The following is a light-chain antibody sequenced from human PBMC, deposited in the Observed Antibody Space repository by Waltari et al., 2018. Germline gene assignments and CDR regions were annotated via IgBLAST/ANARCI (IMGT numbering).Light chain of an antibody. Sequence: QSALTQPPSLSGAPGQRVSISCTGKSSHFGAGHDVHWYQQLPGAAPKLLIYGNSNRPSGVPDRFSGSKSGTSASLAITGLQADDEADYYCQSYDSALRNVVFGGGTKLTVL. J-gene: IGLJ2*01. CDR3: QSYDSALRNVV. V-gene: IGLV1-40*01. CDR2: GNS. CDR1: SSHFGAGHD.